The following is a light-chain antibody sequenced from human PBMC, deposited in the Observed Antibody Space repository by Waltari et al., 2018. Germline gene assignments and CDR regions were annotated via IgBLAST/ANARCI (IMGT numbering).Light chain of an antibody. J-gene: IGLJ1*01. V-gene: IGLV2-18*02. CDR1: GSDIGSYNR. CDR3: SAYTTSTTQV. Sequence: QSALTQPPSVSGSPGQSVTISCSGTGSDIGSYNRVSWYQQSPGTAPRLMIYEVNSRPSGVPSRFSGSKSGNTASLTISGLQAEDEADYYCSAYTTSTTQVVGTGTKVTVL. CDR2: EVN.